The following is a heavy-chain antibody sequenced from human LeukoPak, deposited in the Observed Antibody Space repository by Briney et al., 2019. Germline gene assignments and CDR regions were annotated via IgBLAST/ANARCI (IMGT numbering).Heavy chain of an antibody. V-gene: IGHV3-33*01. CDR3: TSDTVYTALGIAY. D-gene: IGHD5-18*01. CDR2: IWFDGSNK. J-gene: IGHJ4*02. Sequence: GRSLRLSCAASGFTFSSYGMHWVRQAPGKGLEWVAVIWFDGSNKNYADSVKGRFTISRDNSKNTVYLQMNSLRAEDTAVYYCTSDTVYTALGIAYWGQGTLVTVSS. CDR1: GFTFSSYG.